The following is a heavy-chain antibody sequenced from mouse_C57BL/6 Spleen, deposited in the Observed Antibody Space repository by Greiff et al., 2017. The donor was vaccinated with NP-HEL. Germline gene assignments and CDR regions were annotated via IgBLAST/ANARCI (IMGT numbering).Heavy chain of an antibody. D-gene: IGHD1-1*01. V-gene: IGHV1-12*01. CDR2: IYPGNGDT. J-gene: IGHJ4*01. Sequence: QVQLKESGAELVRPGASVKMSCKASGYTFTSYNMHWVKQTPRQGLEWIGAIYPGNGDTSYNQKFKGKATLTVDKSSSTAYMQLSSLTSEDSAVYFCARGDYYGSSYPYYAMDYWGQGTSVTVSS. CDR1: GYTFTSYN. CDR3: ARGDYYGSSYPYYAMDY.